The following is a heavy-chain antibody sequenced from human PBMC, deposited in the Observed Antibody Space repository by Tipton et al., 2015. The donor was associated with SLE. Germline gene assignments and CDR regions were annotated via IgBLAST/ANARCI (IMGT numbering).Heavy chain of an antibody. CDR3: ARGTPYGDYDPGLDY. CDR1: GYTFSSYG. J-gene: IGHJ2*01. Sequence: QSGAEVKKPGASVKVSCKASGYTFSSYGISWVRQAPGQGLEWMGWISAYNGNTNYAQKLQGRVTMTTDTSTRTAYMELRSLRSDDTAVYYCARGTPYGDYDPGLDYWGRGTLVTVSS. D-gene: IGHD4-17*01. CDR2: ISAYNGNT. V-gene: IGHV1-18*01.